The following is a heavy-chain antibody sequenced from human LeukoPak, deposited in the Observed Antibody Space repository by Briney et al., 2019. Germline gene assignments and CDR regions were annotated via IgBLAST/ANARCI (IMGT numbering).Heavy chain of an antibody. CDR1: GGTFSSYA. V-gene: IGHV1-18*01. Sequence: ASVKVSCKASGGTFSSYAISWVRQAPGQGLEWMGWISAYNGNTNYAQKLQGRVTMTTDTSTSTAYMELRSLRSDDTAVYYCARESAVAGFDYWGQGTLVTVSS. J-gene: IGHJ4*02. CDR2: ISAYNGNT. D-gene: IGHD6-19*01. CDR3: ARESAVAGFDY.